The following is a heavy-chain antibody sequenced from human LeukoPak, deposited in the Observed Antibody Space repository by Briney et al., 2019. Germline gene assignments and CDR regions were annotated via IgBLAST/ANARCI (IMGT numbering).Heavy chain of an antibody. J-gene: IGHJ6*02. D-gene: IGHD2-2*01. Sequence: GGSLRLSCAASGFTFSSYGMHWVRQAPGKGLEWVAVISYDGSNKYYADSVKGRFTISRDNSKNTLYLQMNSLRAEDTAVYYCAKDVAVVVVPAAIDYYYGMDVWGQGTTVTVSS. CDR3: AKDVAVVVVPAAIDYYYGMDV. CDR2: ISYDGSNK. V-gene: IGHV3-30*18. CDR1: GFTFSSYG.